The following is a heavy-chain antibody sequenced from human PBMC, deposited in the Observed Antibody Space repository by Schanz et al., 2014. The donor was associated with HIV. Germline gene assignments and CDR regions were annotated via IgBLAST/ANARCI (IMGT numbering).Heavy chain of an antibody. CDR3: ARGRGTYNSGYYNPLDY. J-gene: IGHJ4*02. D-gene: IGHD3-22*01. Sequence: EVQLWESGGALVQPGGSLRLSYTASGFTFSSYAMSWVRQAPGKGLQWVSTITGSGANTYYTDSMRARFTISRDNSKNTLYLQLNSLRAEDTAVYYCARGRGTYNSGYYNPLDYWGQGSLVTVSS. CDR1: GFTFSSYA. CDR2: ITGSGANT. V-gene: IGHV3-23*01.